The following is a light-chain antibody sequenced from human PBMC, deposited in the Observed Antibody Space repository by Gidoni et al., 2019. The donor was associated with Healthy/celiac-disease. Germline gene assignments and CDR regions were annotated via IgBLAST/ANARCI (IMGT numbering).Light chain of an antibody. J-gene: IGKJ2*01. CDR2: LGS. CDR3: MQALQTPYT. V-gene: IGKV2-28*01. Sequence: DIVMTQSPLSLPVTPGEPASISCRSSQSLLHSNGYNYLDWYLQKPGQSPQLLIYLGSNRASGVPDRCSGSGSGTDFTLKISRGEAEDVGVYYCMQALQTPYTFXXXTKLEIK. CDR1: QSLLHSNGYNY.